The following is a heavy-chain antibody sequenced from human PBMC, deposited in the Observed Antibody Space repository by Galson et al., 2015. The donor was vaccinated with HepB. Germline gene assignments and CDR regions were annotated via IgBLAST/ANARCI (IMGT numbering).Heavy chain of an antibody. CDR2: TYYRAKWYT. V-gene: IGHV6-1*01. CDR1: GDSVSSNSAA. Sequence: CAISGDSVSSNSAARNWIRQSPSRGLEWLGRTYYRAKWYTDYAVSLRSRITINPDTSRNQVSLQLRSVTPEDTAVYYCARVGGTINYYGMDVWGQGTTVTVSS. D-gene: IGHD2-2*01. CDR3: ARVGGTINYYGMDV. J-gene: IGHJ6*02.